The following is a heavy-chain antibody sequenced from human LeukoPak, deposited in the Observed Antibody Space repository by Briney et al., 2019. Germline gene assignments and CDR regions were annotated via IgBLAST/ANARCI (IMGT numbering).Heavy chain of an antibody. J-gene: IGHJ4*02. CDR1: GYNLTNYA. V-gene: IGHV1-18*01. CDR3: ARELGTPVSIYYFDS. CDR2: ISAYIGNP. Sequence: ASVKVSCKASGYNLTNYAINWVRQAPGQGLEWMGWISAYIGNPVHAQKFQGRLTMTTETSTSTAYMELRSLGSDDTAVYYCARELGTPVSIYYFDSWGQGTLVTVSS. D-gene: IGHD5/OR15-5a*01.